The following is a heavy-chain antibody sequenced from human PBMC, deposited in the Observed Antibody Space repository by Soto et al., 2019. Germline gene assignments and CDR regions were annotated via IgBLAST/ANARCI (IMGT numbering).Heavy chain of an antibody. V-gene: IGHV3-30-3*01. CDR1: GFTFSSYA. D-gene: IGHD2-2*01. CDR2: ISFDGNNE. CDR3: ARAYCSSASCYLRYSSSDYYHGMDV. Sequence: GGSLRLSCAASGFTFSSYAMHWVRQAPGKGLEWVAVISFDGNNEYYADSVKGRFTLSRDNSKNTLYLQMSSLRVEDTAVYYCARAYCSSASCYLRYSSSDYYHGMDVWGKGTTVTVSS. J-gene: IGHJ6*04.